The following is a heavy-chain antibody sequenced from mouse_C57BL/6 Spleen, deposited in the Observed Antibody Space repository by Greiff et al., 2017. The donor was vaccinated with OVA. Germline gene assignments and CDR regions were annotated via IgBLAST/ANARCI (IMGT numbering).Heavy chain of an antibody. CDR2: IDPETGGT. CDR3: TRSYGSSYPFAY. D-gene: IGHD1-1*01. Sequence: VKLMESGAELVRPGASVTLSCKASGYTFTDYEMHWVKQTPVHGLEWIGAIDPETGGTAYNQKFKGKAILTADKSSSTAYMELRSLTSEDSAVYYCTRSYGSSYPFAYWGQGTLVTVSA. J-gene: IGHJ3*01. CDR1: GYTFTDYE. V-gene: IGHV1-15*01.